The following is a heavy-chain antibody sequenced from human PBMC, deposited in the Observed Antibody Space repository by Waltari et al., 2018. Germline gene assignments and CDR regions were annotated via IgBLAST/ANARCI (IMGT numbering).Heavy chain of an antibody. CDR1: GYTFTDYN. Sequence: QVQLVQSGAEVKTPGASVKVSCQAFGYTFTDYNIHWVRKGPGQGLEWMGLVNPDSGGTNYAQNFQGRVTMTRGTSITTVYMELSSLKYEDTAIYYCARGGGVTVPGFDFWGQGNLVTVSS. J-gene: IGHJ4*02. CDR3: ARGGGVTVPGFDF. D-gene: IGHD6-19*01. V-gene: IGHV1-2*02. CDR2: VNPDSGGT.